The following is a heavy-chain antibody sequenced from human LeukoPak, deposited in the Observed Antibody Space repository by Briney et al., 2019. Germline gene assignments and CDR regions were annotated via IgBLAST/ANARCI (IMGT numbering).Heavy chain of an antibody. Sequence: SETLSLTCTVSGASISSYYWSWIRQPPGKGLEWIAYIYYSGNTDYNPSLKSRVTISLDTSNNQFSLKLSSVTAADTVVYYCASHDYGNWYFDVWGRGTLVTVSS. CDR1: GASISSYY. V-gene: IGHV4-59*08. CDR3: ASHDYGNWYFDV. CDR2: IYYSGNT. J-gene: IGHJ2*01. D-gene: IGHD4-17*01.